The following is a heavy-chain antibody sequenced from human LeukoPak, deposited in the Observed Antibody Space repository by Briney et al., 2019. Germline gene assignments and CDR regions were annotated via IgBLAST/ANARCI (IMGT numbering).Heavy chain of an antibody. CDR3: ARSRYCSSTSCPDAFDI. CDR1: GFTFSSYS. Sequence: VGSLRLSCAASGFTFSSYSMNWVRQAPGKGLEWVSSISSSSSYIYYADSVKGRFTISRDNAKNSLYLQMNSLRAEDTAVYYCARSRYCSSTSCPDAFDIWGQGTMVTVSS. J-gene: IGHJ3*02. CDR2: ISSSSSYI. D-gene: IGHD2-2*01. V-gene: IGHV3-21*01.